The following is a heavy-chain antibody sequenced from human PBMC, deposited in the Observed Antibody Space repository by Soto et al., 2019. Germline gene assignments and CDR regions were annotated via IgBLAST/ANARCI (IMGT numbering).Heavy chain of an antibody. Sequence: SGPTLVNPTQTLTLTCTFSGFSLSTSGVGVGWIRQPPGKALEWLALIYWNDDKRYSPSLKSRLTITKDTSKNQVVLTMTNMDPVDTATYYCAHSPYYDFRSGLDKYNWFDPWGQGTLVTVSS. CDR2: IYWNDDK. CDR1: GFSLSTSGVG. J-gene: IGHJ5*02. CDR3: AHSPYYDFRSGLDKYNWFDP. V-gene: IGHV2-5*01. D-gene: IGHD3-3*01.